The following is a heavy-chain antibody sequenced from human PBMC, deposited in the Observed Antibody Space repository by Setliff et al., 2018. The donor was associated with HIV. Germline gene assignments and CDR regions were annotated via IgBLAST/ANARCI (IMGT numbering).Heavy chain of an antibody. D-gene: IGHD3-22*01. J-gene: IGHJ3*01. CDR3: ARHRVDTSMLVVKSPGAFDL. CDR2: IFPSDSDT. Sequence: PGESLKISCRGFGYSFGDYWIGWVRQKPGQGLEWMGIIFPSDSDTRVNPSFQGQVTISADRSTYGAFLQWRSLKASDTGMYFCARHRVDTSMLVVKSPGAFDLWGQGTLVTVS. V-gene: IGHV5-51*01. CDR1: GYSFGDYW.